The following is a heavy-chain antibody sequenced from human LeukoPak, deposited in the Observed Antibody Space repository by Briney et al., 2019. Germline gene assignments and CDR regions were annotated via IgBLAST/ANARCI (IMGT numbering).Heavy chain of an antibody. J-gene: IGHJ4*02. CDR1: GFTFSSYG. Sequence: GGSLRLSCAASGFTFSSYGMHWVRQVPGKGLEWVAVITYDGSNKYYADSVKGRFTISRDNSKNTLYLQMNSLRAEDTAVYFCAKDKGYSYSYWIFDYWGQGTLVTVSS. CDR3: AKDKGYSYSYWIFDY. CDR2: ITYDGSNK. D-gene: IGHD5-18*01. V-gene: IGHV3-30*18.